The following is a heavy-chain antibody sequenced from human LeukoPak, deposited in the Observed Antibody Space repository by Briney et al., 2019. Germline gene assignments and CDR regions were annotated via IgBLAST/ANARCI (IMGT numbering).Heavy chain of an antibody. J-gene: IGHJ6*02. Sequence: GGSLRLSCVASGFTFSSYWMHWVRQGPRKGLVWVSRINGDGRNINYADSVRGRFTISRDNAKNTLYLQMNTLRVEDTAVYYCTRDLMDYDVSTGLHHYYMDVWGQGTTVTVSS. CDR1: GFTFSSYW. CDR3: TRDLMDYDVSTGLHHYYMDV. V-gene: IGHV3-74*01. CDR2: INGDGRNI. D-gene: IGHD3-9*01.